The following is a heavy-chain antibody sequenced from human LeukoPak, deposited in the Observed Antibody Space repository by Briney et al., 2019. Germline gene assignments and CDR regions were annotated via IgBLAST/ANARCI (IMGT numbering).Heavy chain of an antibody. V-gene: IGHV4-59*08. J-gene: IGHJ4*02. D-gene: IGHD3-3*01. CDR1: GGSFSGYY. Sequence: SETLSLTCAVYGGSFSGYYWNWIRQPPGNGLEWIGYIYYSGSTNYNPSLKSRVTISVDTSKNQFSLELSSVTAADTAVYYCARHRVDFWSGPYYFDYWGQGTLATVSS. CDR2: IYYSGST. CDR3: ARHRVDFWSGPYYFDY.